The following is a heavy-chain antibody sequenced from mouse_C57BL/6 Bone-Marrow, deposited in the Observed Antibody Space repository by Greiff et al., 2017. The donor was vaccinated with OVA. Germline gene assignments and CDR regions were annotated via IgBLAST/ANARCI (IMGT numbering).Heavy chain of an antibody. Sequence: VQLQQSGAELVRPGASVKLSCTASGFNITDDYMHWVKQRPEQGLAWIGWIDPENGDTEYASKFQGKATITADTSSNTAYLQLSSLTSEDTAVYYCTAYYYVSPWFAYWGQGTLVTVSA. CDR2: IDPENGDT. CDR3: TAYYYVSPWFAY. CDR1: GFNITDDY. D-gene: IGHD1-1*01. V-gene: IGHV14-4*01. J-gene: IGHJ3*01.